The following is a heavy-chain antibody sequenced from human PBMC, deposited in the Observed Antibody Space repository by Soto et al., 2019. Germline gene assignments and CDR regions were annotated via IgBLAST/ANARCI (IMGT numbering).Heavy chain of an antibody. CDR1: GFTFSSYS. CDR2: ISSSSSTI. J-gene: IGHJ6*02. CDR3: SRDWDYYGSGSYNYYYGMDV. V-gene: IGHV3-48*02. Sequence: PGGSLRLSCAASGFTFSSYSMNWVRQAPGKGLEWVSYISSSSSTIYYADTVKGQFTISRDNAKNSLYLQMNSLREEDTALYYCSRDWDYYGSGSYNYYYGMDVWGQGTTVTVSS. D-gene: IGHD3-10*01.